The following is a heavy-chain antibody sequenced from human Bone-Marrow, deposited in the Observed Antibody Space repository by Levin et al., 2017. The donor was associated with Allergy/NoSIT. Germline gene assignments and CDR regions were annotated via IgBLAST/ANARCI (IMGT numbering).Heavy chain of an antibody. D-gene: IGHD2-2*01. CDR2: ISRSSSTI. CDR1: GFTFSSYS. CDR3: ARPDCSGTSCYYFFDS. V-gene: IGHV3-48*02. J-gene: IGHJ4*02. Sequence: GGSLRLSCAASGFTFSSYSMNWVRKAPGRGLEWVSYISRSSSTISYADFVKGRFTISRDNAKNSLYLQMNSLRDEDTAVYYCARPDCSGTSCYYFFDSWGQGTLVTVSS.